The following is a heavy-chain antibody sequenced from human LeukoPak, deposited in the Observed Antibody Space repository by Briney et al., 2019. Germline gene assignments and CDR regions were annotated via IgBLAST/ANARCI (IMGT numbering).Heavy chain of an antibody. CDR1: GGSFSGYY. V-gene: IGHV4-34*01. CDR2: INHSGST. D-gene: IGHD3-22*01. CDR3: ARAPLYYYDSSGYYNFDY. J-gene: IGHJ4*02. Sequence: PSETLSLTCAVYGGSFSGYYWSWIRQPPGKGLEWIGEINHSGSTNYNPSLKSRVTISVDTSKNQFSLKLSSVTAADTAVYYCARAPLYYYDSSGYYNFDYWGQGTLVTVSS.